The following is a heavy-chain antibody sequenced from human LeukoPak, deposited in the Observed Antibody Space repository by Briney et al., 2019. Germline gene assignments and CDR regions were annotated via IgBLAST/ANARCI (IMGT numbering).Heavy chain of an antibody. CDR2: INHSGST. V-gene: IGHV4-34*01. D-gene: IGHD3-10*01. Sequence: SETLSPTCAVYGGSFSGYYWSWIRQPPGKGLEWIGEINHSGSTNYNPSLKSRVTISVDTSKNQFSLKLSSVTAADTAVYYCARRPYYYGSGSYYKKGQEFDYWGQGTLVTVSS. J-gene: IGHJ4*02. CDR3: ARRPYYYGSGSYYKKGQEFDY. CDR1: GGSFSGYY.